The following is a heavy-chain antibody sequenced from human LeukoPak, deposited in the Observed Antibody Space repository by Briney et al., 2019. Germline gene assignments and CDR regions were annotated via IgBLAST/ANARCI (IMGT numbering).Heavy chain of an antibody. CDR2: MTSDGRT. CDR1: GFTFSNYA. Sequence: GGSLTLSCAASGFTFSNYAMVWVRQAPGKGLDWVSAMTSDGRTFYADSVRGRVTISRDNSKNTLYLQMNSLGAEDTAEYFCANVGVAAASPPFYLDVWGKGTTVPVSS. V-gene: IGHV3-23*01. D-gene: IGHD2-2*01. CDR3: ANVGVAAASPPFYLDV. J-gene: IGHJ6*03.